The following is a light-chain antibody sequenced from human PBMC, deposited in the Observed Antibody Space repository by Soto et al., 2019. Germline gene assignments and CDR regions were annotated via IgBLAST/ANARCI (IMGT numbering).Light chain of an antibody. CDR2: DAS. CDR1: QRVSSSY. V-gene: IGKV3-20*01. Sequence: IVLCQSPGTLSLSPGEGAPLSWSASQRVSSSYLAWYQQKAGQAPRLLIYDASSRATGIPDRFSGSGSGTDFTLTIVRLEPEDFAVYYCQQYGTSPRTFGQGTKVDI. J-gene: IGKJ1*01. CDR3: QQYGTSPRT.